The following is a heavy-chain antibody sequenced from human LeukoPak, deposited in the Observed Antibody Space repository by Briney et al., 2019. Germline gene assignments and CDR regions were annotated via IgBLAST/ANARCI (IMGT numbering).Heavy chain of an antibody. CDR1: GGSINSYY. V-gene: IGHV4-59*01. Sequence: SETLSLTCTVSGGSINSYYWSWIRQPPGKGLEWIAYIYYSGSTSYDPSLKSRVTISVDTSKNQFSLKLNSVTAADTAMYYCARLFHPALSGNYPFDYWGQGTLVTVSS. CDR3: ARLFHPALSGNYPFDY. D-gene: IGHD1-26*01. CDR2: IYYSGST. J-gene: IGHJ4*02.